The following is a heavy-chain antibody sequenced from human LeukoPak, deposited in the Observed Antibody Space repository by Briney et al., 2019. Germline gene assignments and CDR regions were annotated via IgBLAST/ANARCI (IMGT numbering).Heavy chain of an antibody. Sequence: PGGSLRLSCAASGFTFSSYAMHWVRQAPGKGLEWVAVISYDGSNKYYADSVKGRFTISRDNSKNTLYLQMNSLRAEDTAVYYCARRAGNRGTAKNYYYYMDVWGKGTTVTVSS. D-gene: IGHD1-26*01. CDR3: ARRAGNRGTAKNYYYYMDV. J-gene: IGHJ6*03. CDR1: GFTFSSYA. CDR2: ISYDGSNK. V-gene: IGHV3-30*04.